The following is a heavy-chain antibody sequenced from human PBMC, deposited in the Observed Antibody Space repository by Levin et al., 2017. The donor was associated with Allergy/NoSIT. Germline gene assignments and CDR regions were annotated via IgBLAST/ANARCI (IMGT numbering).Heavy chain of an antibody. CDR1: GYTFTSYD. Sequence: AASVKVSCKASGYTFTSYDINWVRQATGQGLEWMGWMNPNSGNTGYAQKFQGRVTMTRNTSISTAYMELSSLRSEDTAVYYCASFRGDSYGSGFDYWGQGTLVTVSS. CDR3: ASFRGDSYGSGFDY. D-gene: IGHD3-10*01. CDR2: MNPNSGNT. V-gene: IGHV1-8*01. J-gene: IGHJ4*02.